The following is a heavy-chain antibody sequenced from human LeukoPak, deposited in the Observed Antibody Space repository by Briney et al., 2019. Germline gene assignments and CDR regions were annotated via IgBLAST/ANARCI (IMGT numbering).Heavy chain of an antibody. J-gene: IGHJ4*02. V-gene: IGHV3-7*01. CDR2: IKQDGSEE. CDR1: GFTFSSYW. CDR3: ARYKMVAANGPDIKYFDY. Sequence: PGGSLRLSCAASGFTFSSYWMSWVRQAPGKGLEWVANIKQDGSEEYYVDSVKGRFTISRDNAKNSLYLQMNSLRAEDTAVYYCARYKMVAANGPDIKYFDYWGQGTLVTVSS. D-gene: IGHD2-15*01.